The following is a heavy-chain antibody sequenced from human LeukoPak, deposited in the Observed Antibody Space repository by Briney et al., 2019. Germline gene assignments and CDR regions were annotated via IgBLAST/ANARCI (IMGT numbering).Heavy chain of an antibody. Sequence: GGSLRLSCAASGFTFSSYWMSWVRQAPGKGLEWVANIKQDGSEKYYVDSVKGRFTISRDNAKNSLYLQMNSLRAEDTAVYYCARGSLVGTYYFDYWGQGTLVTVSS. CDR1: GFTFSSYW. CDR3: ARGSLVGTYYFDY. CDR2: IKQDGSEK. D-gene: IGHD1-26*01. J-gene: IGHJ4*02. V-gene: IGHV3-7*01.